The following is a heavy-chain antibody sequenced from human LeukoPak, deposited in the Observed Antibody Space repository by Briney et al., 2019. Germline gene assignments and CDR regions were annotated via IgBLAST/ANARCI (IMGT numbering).Heavy chain of an antibody. Sequence: GGSLRLSCAASGFTVSSNYMSWVRQAPGKGLEWVSIIYSGDSTYYADSVKGRFTISRDNSKNTLYLQMNSLRAEDTAVYHCASGHSYGFDYWGQGTLVTVPS. V-gene: IGHV3-53*01. CDR3: ASGHSYGFDY. J-gene: IGHJ4*02. D-gene: IGHD5-18*01. CDR2: IYSGDST. CDR1: GFTVSSNY.